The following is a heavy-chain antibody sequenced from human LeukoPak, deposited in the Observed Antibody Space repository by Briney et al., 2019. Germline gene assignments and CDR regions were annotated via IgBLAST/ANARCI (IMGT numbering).Heavy chain of an antibody. Sequence: KPGGSLILSCAASGFTFSSYSMNWVRQAPGKGLEWVSSISSSSSYIYYADSVKGRFTISRDNAKNSLYLQMNSLRAEDTAVYYCARTKVVPAASVRWFDPWGQGTLVTVSS. D-gene: IGHD2-2*01. CDR1: GFTFSSYS. CDR2: ISSSSSYI. V-gene: IGHV3-21*01. J-gene: IGHJ5*02. CDR3: ARTKVVPAASVRWFDP.